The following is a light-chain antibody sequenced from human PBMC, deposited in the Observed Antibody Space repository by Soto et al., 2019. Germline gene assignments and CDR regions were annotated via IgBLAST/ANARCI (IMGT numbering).Light chain of an antibody. CDR2: EVG. CDR1: NSDVGGHNY. Sequence: QSVLTQPASVSGSLGQSITISCTGSNSDVGGHNYVSWYQQHPGKAPKLMIYEVGIRPSGVSTRFSGSKVGNTASLTISGLQVEDEDYYFCFSFTSTSLHVVCTGTKVTAL. V-gene: IGLV2-14*01. J-gene: IGLJ1*01. CDR3: FSFTSTSLHV.